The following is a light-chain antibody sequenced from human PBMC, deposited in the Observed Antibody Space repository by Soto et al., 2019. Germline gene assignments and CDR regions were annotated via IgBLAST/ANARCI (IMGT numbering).Light chain of an antibody. CDR1: QSISRQ. Sequence: DIQMTQSPSTLSASVGDRVSITCRASQSISRQLAWYQQKPVKAPNLLIYQASNSQTGDPSRFTGSRSVTEFTLTISSLQHDDLATHYCRQYQSYWTFGQGTKVEVK. J-gene: IGKJ1*01. V-gene: IGKV1-5*03. CDR2: QAS. CDR3: RQYQSYWT.